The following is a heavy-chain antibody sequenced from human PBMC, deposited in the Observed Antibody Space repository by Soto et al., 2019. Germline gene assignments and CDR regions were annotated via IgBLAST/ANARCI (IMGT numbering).Heavy chain of an antibody. CDR1: GVSIGSNYY. D-gene: IGHD6-19*01. CDR2: MSHIGSV. J-gene: IGHJ4*02. Sequence: QVLLQESGPGLVQPSGTLSLSCVVSGVSIGSNYYWGWVRQSPGKGLEWLGDMSHIGSVNYNPSLQSRVPISMNKSQNQFSLQLNSVPAADTAVYYCARSLGWYAIDYWGQANLVIVSS. V-gene: IGHV4-4*02. CDR3: ARSLGWYAIDY.